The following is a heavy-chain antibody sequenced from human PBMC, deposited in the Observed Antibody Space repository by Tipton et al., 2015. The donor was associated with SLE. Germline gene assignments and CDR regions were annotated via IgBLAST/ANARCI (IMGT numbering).Heavy chain of an antibody. Sequence: TLSLTCAVYGGSFSGYYWGWIRQPPGKGLEWIGSISYGGRNYYNPSLKSRVTISEDTPKNQFSLKLTSVTAADTAVYYCVRDKRYFDSPVKYWGQGILVTVSS. CDR3: VRDKRYFDSPVKY. CDR1: GGSFSGYY. V-gene: IGHV4-34*01. D-gene: IGHD3-9*01. J-gene: IGHJ4*02. CDR2: ISYGGRN.